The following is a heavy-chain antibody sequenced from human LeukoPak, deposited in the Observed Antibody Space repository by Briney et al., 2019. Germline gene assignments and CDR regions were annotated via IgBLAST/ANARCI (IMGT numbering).Heavy chain of an antibody. V-gene: IGHV1-46*01. CDR1: GYTFTSYY. CDR3: ARDGGRYYDDSSGSKNWFDP. Sequence: ASVKVSCKASGYTFTSYYMHWVRQAPGQGLEWMGIINPSGGSTSYAQKFQGRVTMTRDTSTSTVYMELSSLRSEDTAVYYCARDGGRYYDDSSGSKNWFDPWGQGTLVTVSS. J-gene: IGHJ5*02. D-gene: IGHD3-22*01. CDR2: INPSGGST.